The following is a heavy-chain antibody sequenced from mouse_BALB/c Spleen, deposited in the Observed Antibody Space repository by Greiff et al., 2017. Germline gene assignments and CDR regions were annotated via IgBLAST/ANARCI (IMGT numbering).Heavy chain of an antibody. V-gene: IGHV2-9-2*01. D-gene: IGHD2-4*01. CDR1: GFSLTGYG. CDR3: VREGMIDYYAMDY. Sequence: QVQLKESGPGLVAPSQSLSITCTVSGFSLTGYGVNWVRQPPGKGLEWLGVIWTGGGTNYNSAFMSRLSISKDNSKSQVFLKMNSLQTDDTAIYYCVREGMIDYYAMDYWGQGTSVTVSS. J-gene: IGHJ4*01. CDR2: IWTGGGT.